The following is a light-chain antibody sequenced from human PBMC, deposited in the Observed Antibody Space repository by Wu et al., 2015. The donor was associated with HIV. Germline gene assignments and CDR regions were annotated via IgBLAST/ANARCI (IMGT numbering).Light chain of an antibody. CDR3: QQYIASPRT. V-gene: IGKV3-20*01. Sequence: EIVLTQSPGTLSLSPGERATLSCRASQSLRSTFLAWYQQKPGQAPRLLIYGASSRASGIPDRFSGSGSGSDFTLTISRLEPEDFAVYYCQQYIASPRTFGQGTKVE. J-gene: IGKJ1*01. CDR2: GAS. CDR1: QSLRSTF.